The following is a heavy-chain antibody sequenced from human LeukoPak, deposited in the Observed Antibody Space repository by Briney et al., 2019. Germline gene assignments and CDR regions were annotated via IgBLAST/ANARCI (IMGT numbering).Heavy chain of an antibody. V-gene: IGHV3-23*01. J-gene: IGHJ2*01. D-gene: IGHD1-7*01. Sequence: QPGGSLRLSCAASGFTFSSFTMSWVRQAPEKGLEWLSVYNGGNDGTYYTDSVKGRFTISRDNSKSTLYLQLNSLRTEDTAVYYCAKANGITGTTYWYFDLWGRGTLVTVSS. CDR1: GFTFSSFT. CDR3: AKANGITGTTYWYFDL. CDR2: YNGGNDGT.